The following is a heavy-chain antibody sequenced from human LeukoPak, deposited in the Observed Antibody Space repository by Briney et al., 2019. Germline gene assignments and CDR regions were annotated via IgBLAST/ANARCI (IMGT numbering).Heavy chain of an antibody. J-gene: IGHJ4*02. V-gene: IGHV4-59*01. CDR2: IYYSGST. Sequence: SETLSLTCTVSGGSISSYYWSWIRQPPGKGLEWIGYIYYSGSTNYNPSLKSRVTISVDTSKNQFSLKLSSVTAADTAVYYCARGPGKGSSLGELPPRWGQGTLVTVSS. CDR1: GGSISSYY. CDR3: ARGPGKGSSLGELPPR. D-gene: IGHD1-26*01.